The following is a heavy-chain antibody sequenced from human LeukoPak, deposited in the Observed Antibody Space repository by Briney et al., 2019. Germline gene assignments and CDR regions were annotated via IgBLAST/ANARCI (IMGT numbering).Heavy chain of an antibody. J-gene: IGHJ4*02. CDR2: ISGSGGST. Sequence: GGSLRLSCAASGFTFSSYAMSWVRQAPGKGLEWVSAISGSGGSTYYADSVKGRFAISRDNSKNTLYLQMNSLTAEDTAVYYCAKDPFVYDFWSGYTKPRYYFDYWGQGTLVTVSS. CDR1: GFTFSSYA. D-gene: IGHD3-3*01. V-gene: IGHV3-23*01. CDR3: AKDPFVYDFWSGYTKPRYYFDY.